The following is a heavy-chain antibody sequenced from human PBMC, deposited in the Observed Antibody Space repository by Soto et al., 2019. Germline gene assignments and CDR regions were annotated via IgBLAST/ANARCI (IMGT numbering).Heavy chain of an antibody. Sequence: QVQVVESGGGVVQPGRSLRLSCAASGFTFSSYGMHWVRQAPGKGLEWVAVISYDGSNKYYADSVKGRFTISRDNSKNTLYLQMNSLRADDTAVYYCARISGFGGYWVQGTLVTVSS. CDR2: ISYDGSNK. CDR3: ARISGFGGY. D-gene: IGHD3-10*01. J-gene: IGHJ4*02. V-gene: IGHV3-30*03. CDR1: GFTFSSYG.